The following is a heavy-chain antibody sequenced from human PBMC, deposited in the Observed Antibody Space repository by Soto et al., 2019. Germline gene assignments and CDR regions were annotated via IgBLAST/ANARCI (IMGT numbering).Heavy chain of an antibody. J-gene: IGHJ6*02. V-gene: IGHV4-4*07. CDR1: GGSISSYY. CDR3: AGEPRGRLLWFGETYYGMDV. CDR2: IYTSGST. Sequence: PSETLSLTCTLSGGSISSYYWTWIRQPAGKGLEWIGRIYTSGSTNYNPSLKSRVTMSVDTSKNQFSLKLSSVTAADTAVYYCAGEPRGRLLWFGETYYGMDVWGQGTTVS. D-gene: IGHD3-10*01.